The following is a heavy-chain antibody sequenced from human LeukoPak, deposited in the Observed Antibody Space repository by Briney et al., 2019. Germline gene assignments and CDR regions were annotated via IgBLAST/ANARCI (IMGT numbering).Heavy chain of an antibody. V-gene: IGHV4-61*01. J-gene: IGHJ4*02. Sequence: SETLSLTCTVSGGSVSSGSYYWSWIRQPPGKGLEWIGYIYYSGSTNYNPSLQSRVTISVDTSKNQFSLKLSSVTAADTAVYYCARQGFWRGYFVFDYWGQGTLVTVSS. CDR1: GGSVSSGSYY. CDR2: IYYSGST. CDR3: ARQGFWRGYFVFDY. D-gene: IGHD3-3*01.